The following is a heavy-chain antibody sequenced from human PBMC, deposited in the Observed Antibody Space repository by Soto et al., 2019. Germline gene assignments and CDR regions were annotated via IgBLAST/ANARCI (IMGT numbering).Heavy chain of an antibody. D-gene: IGHD6-19*01. J-gene: IGHJ6*02. CDR2: ISTYNGHT. Sequence: QVQLVQSGAEVRKLGASVKVSCKASGYTFTNYGISWVRQAPGQGLEWVGWISTYNGHTTSAQKLQGRVTMTTDTSTSTVYMELRTLRSDDTAVYYCARDWGQQWLAYGMDVWGQGTTVTVSS. V-gene: IGHV1-18*01. CDR3: ARDWGQQWLAYGMDV. CDR1: GYTFTNYG.